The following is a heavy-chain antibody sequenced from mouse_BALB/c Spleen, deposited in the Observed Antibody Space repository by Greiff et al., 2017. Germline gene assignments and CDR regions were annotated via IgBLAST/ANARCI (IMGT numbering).Heavy chain of an antibody. V-gene: IGHV1-80*01. J-gene: IGHJ4*01. D-gene: IGHD1-1*01. CDR2: IYPGDGDT. CDR3: ARDEEIGTPTVVDYYAMDY. CDR1: GYAFSSYW. Sequence: QVQLQQSGAELVRPGSSVKISCKASGYAFSSYWMNWVKQRPGQGLEWIGQIYPGDGDTNYNGKFKGKATLTADKSSSTAYMQLSSLTSEDSAVYFCARDEEIGTPTVVDYYAMDYWGQGTSVTVSS.